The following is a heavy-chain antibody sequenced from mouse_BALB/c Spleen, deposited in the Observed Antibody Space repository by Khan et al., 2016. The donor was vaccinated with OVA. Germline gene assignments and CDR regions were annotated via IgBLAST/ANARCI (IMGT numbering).Heavy chain of an antibody. V-gene: IGHV1-77*01. CDR2: IYPGDNST. J-gene: IGHJ2*01. D-gene: IGHD1-1*01. CDR1: GYTFTDFV. CDR3: SRSGYGSLVY. Sequence: QVQLQQSGPELVKPGASVEMSCKASGYTFTDFVINWMKQRTGQGLEWIGQIYPGDNSTYYNEKFKGRATLTADKSSNTVYMHLSSLTSEDSAVFFCSRSGYGSLVYWGQGTTLTVSS.